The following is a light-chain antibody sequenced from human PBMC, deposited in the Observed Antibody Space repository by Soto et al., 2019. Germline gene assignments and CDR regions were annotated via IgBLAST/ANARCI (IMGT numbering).Light chain of an antibody. Sequence: EIVMTQSPATLSVSPGERATLSCRASQGVYGNLAWYQQKPGQAPRLLISGASTRATGVPARFSGSGSGTEFTLTISSLQSEDFAVYYCQQYNNRPRTLGQGTKVEIK. V-gene: IGKV3-15*01. CDR1: QGVYGN. CDR2: GAS. CDR3: QQYNNRPRT. J-gene: IGKJ1*01.